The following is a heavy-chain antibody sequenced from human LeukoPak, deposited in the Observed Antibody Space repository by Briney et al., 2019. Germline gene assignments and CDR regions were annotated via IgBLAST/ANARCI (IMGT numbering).Heavy chain of an antibody. CDR2: IYYSGDT. Sequence: SETLSLTCTVSGTSISNYYWSWIRQPPGKGLEGIGYIYYSGDTNYNPSLKSRVTMSVDTSKNQFSLKLSSLTAADTAVFYCARGTTRYTTTYYFDYWGQGTLVTVSS. CDR1: GTSISNYY. D-gene: IGHD2-2*02. J-gene: IGHJ4*02. V-gene: IGHV4-59*01. CDR3: ARGTTRYTTTYYFDY.